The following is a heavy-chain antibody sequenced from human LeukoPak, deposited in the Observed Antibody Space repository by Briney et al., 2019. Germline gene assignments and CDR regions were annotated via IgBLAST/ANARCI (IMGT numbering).Heavy chain of an antibody. Sequence: GGSLRLSCAASGFTFSSYWMHWVRQAPGKGLVWVSRITSDGSSTSYADSVKGRFTISRDNAKNTLYLQMNSLRAEDTAVYYCARRSINHQAVDYWGQGTLVTVSS. V-gene: IGHV3-74*01. CDR1: GFTFSSYW. CDR2: ITSDGSST. CDR3: ARRSINHQAVDY. J-gene: IGHJ4*02.